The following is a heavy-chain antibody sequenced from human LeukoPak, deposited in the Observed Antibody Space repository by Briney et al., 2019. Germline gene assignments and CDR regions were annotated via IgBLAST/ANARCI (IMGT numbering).Heavy chain of an antibody. CDR2: ISSSSSYI. CDR3: ARGSYDYYDSSGPNY. J-gene: IGHJ4*02. Sequence: GGSLRLSCAASGFTFSSYSMNWVRQAPGKGLEWVSSISSSSSYIYYADSVKGRFTISRDNAKNSLYLQMNSLRAEDTAVYYCARGSYDYYDSSGPNYWGQGTLVTVSS. D-gene: IGHD3-22*01. CDR1: GFTFSSYS. V-gene: IGHV3-21*01.